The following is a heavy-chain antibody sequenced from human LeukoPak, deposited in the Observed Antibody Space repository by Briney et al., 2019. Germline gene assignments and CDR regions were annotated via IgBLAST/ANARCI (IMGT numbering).Heavy chain of an antibody. CDR2: ISGSGGIT. Sequence: GGSLRLSCAASGFTFSSYAMSWVRQAPGKGLEWVSAISGSGGITSYADSVKGRFTISRDNSKNTLYLQMNSLRAEDTAVYYCARGGDFWSGYSRGYYMDVWGKGTKVTVSS. CDR3: ARGGDFWSGYSRGYYMDV. D-gene: IGHD3-3*01. V-gene: IGHV3-23*01. CDR1: GFTFSSYA. J-gene: IGHJ6*03.